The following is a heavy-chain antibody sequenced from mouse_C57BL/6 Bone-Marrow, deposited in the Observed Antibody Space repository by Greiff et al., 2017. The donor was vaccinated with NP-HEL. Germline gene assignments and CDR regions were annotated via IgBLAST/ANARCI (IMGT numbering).Heavy chain of an antibody. CDR2: IYPRSGNT. V-gene: IGHV1-81*01. D-gene: IGHD3-3*01. CDR3: ARGPFLHGTFDY. CDR1: GYTFTSYG. J-gene: IGHJ2*01. Sequence: VQLQQSGAELARPGASVKLSCKASGYTFTSYGISWVKQRTGQGLEWIGEIYPRSGNTYYNEKFKGKATLTADKSSSTAYMELRSLTSEDSSVYFCARGPFLHGTFDYWGQGTTLTVSS.